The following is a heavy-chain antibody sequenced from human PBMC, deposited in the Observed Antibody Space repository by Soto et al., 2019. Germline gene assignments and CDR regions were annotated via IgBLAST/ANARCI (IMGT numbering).Heavy chain of an antibody. D-gene: IGHD3-9*01. J-gene: IGHJ3*02. Sequence: ASVKVSCKASGYTFTGYYMHWVRQAPGQGLEWMGWINPNSGGTNYAQKFQGWVTMTRDTSISTAYMELSRLRSDDTAVYYCARGDPPAYDVLTGYYRDDAFDIWGQGTMVTVSS. CDR1: GYTFTGYY. CDR2: INPNSGGT. V-gene: IGHV1-2*04. CDR3: ARGDPPAYDVLTGYYRDDAFDI.